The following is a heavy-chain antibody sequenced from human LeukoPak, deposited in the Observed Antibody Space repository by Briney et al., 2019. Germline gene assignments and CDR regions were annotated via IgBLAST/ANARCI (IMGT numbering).Heavy chain of an antibody. Sequence: SETLSLTCTVSGGSISSSSYYWGWIRQPPGKGLEWIGSIYYSGSTYYNPSLKSRVTISVDTSKNQFSLKLSSVTAADTAVYYCASPAFDDIAAAGLLSFDYWGQGTLVTVSS. V-gene: IGHV4-39*01. CDR2: IYYSGST. J-gene: IGHJ4*02. CDR1: GGSISSSSYY. D-gene: IGHD6-13*01. CDR3: ASPAFDDIAAAGLLSFDY.